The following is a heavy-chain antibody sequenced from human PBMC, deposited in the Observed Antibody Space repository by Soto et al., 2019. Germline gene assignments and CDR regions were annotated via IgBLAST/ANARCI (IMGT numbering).Heavy chain of an antibody. J-gene: IGHJ4*02. V-gene: IGHV3-23*01. Sequence: EVQLLESGGGLVQPGGSLTLSCAASGFYFNIYAMRWVRQALGKGLESVSSITRNGGSTYYADSVKGRCTISRDNSKATLHLQMNSLGVEDTLVFFCVNDYRTTTPAWGQGTLVSVSS. CDR3: VNDYRTTTPA. D-gene: IGHD2-15*01. CDR2: ITRNGGST. CDR1: GFYFNIYA.